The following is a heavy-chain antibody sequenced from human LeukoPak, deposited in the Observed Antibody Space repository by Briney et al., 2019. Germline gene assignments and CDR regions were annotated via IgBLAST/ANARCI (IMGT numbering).Heavy chain of an antibody. CDR1: GGSISSYY. V-gene: IGHV4-59*08. Sequence: SETLSLTCTVSGGSISSYYWSWIRQPPGKGLEWIGYIYYSGSTNYNPSLKSRVTISVDTFKNQFSLKLSSVTAADTAVYYCTSLTLYSYGPITDYWGQGTLVTVSS. J-gene: IGHJ4*02. CDR3: TSLTLYSYGPITDY. D-gene: IGHD5-18*01. CDR2: IYYSGST.